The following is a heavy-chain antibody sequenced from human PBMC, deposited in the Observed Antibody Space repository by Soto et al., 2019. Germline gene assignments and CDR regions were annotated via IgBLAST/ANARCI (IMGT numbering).Heavy chain of an antibody. CDR3: ARDWSHSSGYYYDDY. V-gene: IGHV1-2*02. CDR2: INPNSGGT. CDR1: GYTFTGYY. J-gene: IGHJ4*02. Sequence: ASVKVSCKASGYTFTGYYMHWVRQAPGQGLEWMGWINPNSGGTNYAQKFQGGVTMTRDTSISPAYMELSRLRSDDTAVYYCARDWSHSSGYYYDDYWGQGTLVTVS. D-gene: IGHD3-22*01.